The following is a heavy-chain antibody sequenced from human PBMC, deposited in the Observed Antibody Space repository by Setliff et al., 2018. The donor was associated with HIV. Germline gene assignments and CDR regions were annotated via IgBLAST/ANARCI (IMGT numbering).Heavy chain of an antibody. J-gene: IGHJ3*02. D-gene: IGHD2-21*02. CDR2: IYHSGNT. Sequence: PSETQSLTCTVSGDSISSDFYWGWIRQPPGKGLEWIGSIYHSGNTYYMPSLQSRVTISVDMSKNQFSLNLNSVTAADTAVYYCARGQGCGGGCHYAFEMWGQGTMVTVSS. CDR1: GDSISSDFY. V-gene: IGHV4-38-2*02. CDR3: ARGQGCGGGCHYAFEM.